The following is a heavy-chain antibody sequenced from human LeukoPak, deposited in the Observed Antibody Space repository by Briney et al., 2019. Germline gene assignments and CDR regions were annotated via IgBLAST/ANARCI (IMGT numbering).Heavy chain of an antibody. CDR3: ARYGDYGAFDI. Sequence: GGSLRLSCAASGFTFSSYSMDWVRQAPGKGLEWVSYISGSSSTRYYADSVKGRFTISRDNAKNSLYLQMNSLRAEDTSVYYCARYGDYGAFDIWGQGTMVTVSS. CDR1: GFTFSSYS. V-gene: IGHV3-48*01. CDR2: ISGSSSTR. D-gene: IGHD4-17*01. J-gene: IGHJ3*02.